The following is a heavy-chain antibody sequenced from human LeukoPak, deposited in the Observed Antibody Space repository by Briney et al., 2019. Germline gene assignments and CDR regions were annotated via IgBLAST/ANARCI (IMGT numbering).Heavy chain of an antibody. CDR2: INQDGGEK. J-gene: IGHJ6*02. CDR1: GFTFSTYW. Sequence: GGSLRLSCAASGFTFSTYWMSWVRQAPGKGLEWVANINQDGGEKYFVDSVKGRFTISRDNAKNSLYLQMNSLRAEDTAVYYCARGNYYGSGSYYYYYGMDVWGQGTTVTVSS. D-gene: IGHD3-10*01. CDR3: ARGNYYGSGSYYYYYGMDV. V-gene: IGHV3-7*01.